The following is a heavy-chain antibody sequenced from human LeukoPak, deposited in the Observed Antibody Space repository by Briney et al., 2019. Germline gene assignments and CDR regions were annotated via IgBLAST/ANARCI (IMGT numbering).Heavy chain of an antibody. CDR2: ISAYNGNT. Sequence: ASVKVSCKASGYTFTSYGISWVRQAPGQGLEWMGWISAYNGNTNYAQKLQGRVTMTTDTSTSTIYMELSSLRSEDTAVYYCAIGLYGDYDPVGVAWFDPWGQGTLVTVSS. D-gene: IGHD4-17*01. J-gene: IGHJ5*02. CDR1: GYTFTSYG. V-gene: IGHV1-18*01. CDR3: AIGLYGDYDPVGVAWFDP.